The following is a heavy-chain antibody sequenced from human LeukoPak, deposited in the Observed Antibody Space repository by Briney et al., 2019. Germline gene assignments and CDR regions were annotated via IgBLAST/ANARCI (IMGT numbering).Heavy chain of an antibody. CDR1: GFTVSNNY. J-gene: IGHJ4*02. D-gene: IGHD4-17*01. CDR2: IYSGGST. CDR3: AKDGKDYGVYDFDY. Sequence: GGSLRLSCAASGFTVSNNYMSWVRQAPGKGLEWVSVIYSGGSTYYTDSVKGRFTISRDNSKNTLYLQMNSLRAEDTAVYYCAKDGKDYGVYDFDYWGQGTLVTVSS. V-gene: IGHV3-53*01.